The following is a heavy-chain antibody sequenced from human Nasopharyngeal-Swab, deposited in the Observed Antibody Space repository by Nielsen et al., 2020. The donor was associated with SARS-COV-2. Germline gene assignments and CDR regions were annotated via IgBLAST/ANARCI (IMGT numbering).Heavy chain of an antibody. D-gene: IGHD6-13*01. V-gene: IGHV7-4-1*02. J-gene: IGHJ6*02. Sequence: WVRQAPGQGLEWMGWINTNTGNPTYAQGFTGRFVFSLDTSVSTAYLQISSLKAEDTAVYYCARAFVSSWPYYYHYGMDVWGQGTTVTVSS. CDR3: ARAFVSSWPYYYHYGMDV. CDR2: INTNTGNP.